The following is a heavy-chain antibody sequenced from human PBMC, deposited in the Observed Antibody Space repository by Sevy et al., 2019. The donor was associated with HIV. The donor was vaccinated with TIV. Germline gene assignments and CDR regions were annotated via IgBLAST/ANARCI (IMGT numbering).Heavy chain of an antibody. CDR3: ARDNLLPIMVSMVRGALSYYFDY. D-gene: IGHD3-10*01. CDR2: IWYDGINR. V-gene: IGHV3-33*01. Sequence: GGSLRLSCAASGFTFSNYGMHWVRQAPGKGLEWVAVIWYDGINRYYAESVKGRFTISRDNSKNTLYLQMNSLRAEDTAVYYCARDNLLPIMVSMVRGALSYYFDYWGRGTLVTVSS. J-gene: IGHJ4*02. CDR1: GFTFSNYG.